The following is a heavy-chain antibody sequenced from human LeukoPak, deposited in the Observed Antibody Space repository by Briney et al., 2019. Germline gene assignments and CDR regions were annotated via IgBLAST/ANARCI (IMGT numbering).Heavy chain of an antibody. J-gene: IGHJ3*01. D-gene: IGHD4-23*01. CDR2: INPNGGRT. V-gene: IGHV1-46*01. Sequence: ASVKVSCKASENTFINYYMHWVRQAPGQGLEWLGLINPNGGRTSYAQNFQGRVTMTRDTSTTTVYLELSSLRSEDTAVYYCARDMSTRVTPISYAIDVWGQGTMVTVSS. CDR1: ENTFINYY. CDR3: ARDMSTRVTPISYAIDV.